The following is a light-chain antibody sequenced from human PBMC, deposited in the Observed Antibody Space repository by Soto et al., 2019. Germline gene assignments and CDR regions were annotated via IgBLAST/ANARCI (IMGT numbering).Light chain of an antibody. Sequence: ECVLTQSPGTLSLSPGERATLSCRASQSVGSNYLAWYQQKPGQAPRLLIYGASSRATGIPDRFSGSGSGTDFTLTISRLEPEDFAMYYCQQDASSPPWTFGQGTKVDIK. J-gene: IGKJ1*01. CDR1: QSVGSNY. V-gene: IGKV3-20*01. CDR2: GAS. CDR3: QQDASSPPWT.